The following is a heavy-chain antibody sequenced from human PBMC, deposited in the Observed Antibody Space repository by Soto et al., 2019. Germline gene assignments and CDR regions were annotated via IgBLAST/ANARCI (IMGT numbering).Heavy chain of an antibody. CDR1: GGSISSYY. J-gene: IGHJ4*02. Sequence: PSETLSLTCTVSGGSISSYYWSWIRQPPGKGLEWIGYIYYSGSTNYNPSLKSRVTISVDTSKNQFSLKLSSVTAADTAVYYCARGGISADFDDPGQGTRVTVSS. CDR3: ARGGISADFDD. V-gene: IGHV4-59*01. D-gene: IGHD2-15*01. CDR2: IYYSGST.